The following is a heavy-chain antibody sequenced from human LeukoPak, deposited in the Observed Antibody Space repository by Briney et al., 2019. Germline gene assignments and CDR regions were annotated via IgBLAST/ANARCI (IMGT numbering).Heavy chain of an antibody. Sequence: GASVKVSCKVSGYTLTELFMHWVRQAPGKGLEWMGGFDPEDGETIYAQKFRGRGTMTAETYTDTAYMKLSSLRSEDTAVYYCEIQKGGDILSGYYTRWGQGTLVTVSS. J-gene: IGHJ4*02. CDR3: EIQKGGDILSGYYTR. V-gene: IGHV1-24*01. CDR2: FDPEDGET. CDR1: GYTLTELF. D-gene: IGHD3-9*01.